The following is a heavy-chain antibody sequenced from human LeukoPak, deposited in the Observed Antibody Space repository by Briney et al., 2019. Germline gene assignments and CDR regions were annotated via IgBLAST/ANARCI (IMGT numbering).Heavy chain of an antibody. CDR3: ARDGAYSS. Sequence: GGSLRLCCAATGLTFSNYWMSWVRQAPGKGLEWVADIKQDGSEKYYVDSVKRRFTISRDNAKNSLYLQMNSLSAEDTAVYYCARDGAYSSWGQGTLVTVSS. CDR2: IKQDGSEK. V-gene: IGHV3-7*01. CDR1: GLTFSNYW. D-gene: IGHD2-21*01. J-gene: IGHJ1*01.